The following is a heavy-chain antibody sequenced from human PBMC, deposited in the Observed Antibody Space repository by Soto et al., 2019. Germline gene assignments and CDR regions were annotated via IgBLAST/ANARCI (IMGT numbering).Heavy chain of an antibody. D-gene: IGHD6-13*01. CDR1: GFTFSDYW. CDR2: IKVDGTEK. J-gene: IGHJ4*02. Sequence: PGGSLRLSCAASGFTFSDYWMSWVRQAPGKGLQWVAKIKVDGTEKHYVDSVKGRFTISRDNAKNSLYLEMNSLRVDDTAVYYCARVRWDAKNSWYRNFVYWGQGTLVTSPQ. V-gene: IGHV3-7*01. CDR3: ARVRWDAKNSWYRNFVY.